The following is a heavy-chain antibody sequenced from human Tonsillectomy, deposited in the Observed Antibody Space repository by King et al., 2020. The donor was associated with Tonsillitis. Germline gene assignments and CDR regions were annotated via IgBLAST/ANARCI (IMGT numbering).Heavy chain of an antibody. V-gene: IGHV3-33*05. CDR1: GFSFSDYG. D-gene: IGHD4-17*01. CDR2: TTYDGFDK. Sequence: VQLVESGGGVVQPGRSLRVSCAASGFSFSDYGMHWVRQAPGKGLEWVAVTTYDGFDKYYGDSVKGRFTISRDDSKNTVYLLMNSLRAEDTAVYYCAREDGDYLGSWGQGTPVIVSS. J-gene: IGHJ4*02. CDR3: AREDGDYLGS.